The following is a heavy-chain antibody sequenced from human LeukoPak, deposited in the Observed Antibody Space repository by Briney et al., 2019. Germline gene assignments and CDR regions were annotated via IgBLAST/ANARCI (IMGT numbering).Heavy chain of an antibody. J-gene: IGHJ5*02. D-gene: IGHD4-11*01. CDR3: AREDYSKRNP. V-gene: IGHV3-21*04. Sequence: PGGSLRLSCAASGFTFSSYSMNWVRQAPGKGLEWVSSISSISSYIYYADSVKGRFTISRDNAKNSLYLQMTSLRAEDTAVYYCAREDYSKRNPWGQGTMVTVSS. CDR2: ISSISSYI. CDR1: GFTFSSYS.